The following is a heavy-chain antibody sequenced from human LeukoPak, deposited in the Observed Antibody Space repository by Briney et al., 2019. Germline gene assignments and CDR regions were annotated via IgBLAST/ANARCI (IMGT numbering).Heavy chain of an antibody. V-gene: IGHV3-9*01. J-gene: IGHJ3*02. Sequence: GGSLRLSCAASGFTFDDYAMHWVRQAPGKGLEWVSGISWNSGSIGYADSVKGRFTISRDNSKNTLYLQMNSLRAEDTAVYYCARVEFATYYYDSSGYYPWAFDIWGQGTMVTVSS. CDR3: ARVEFATYYYDSSGYYPWAFDI. D-gene: IGHD3-22*01. CDR1: GFTFDDYA. CDR2: ISWNSGSI.